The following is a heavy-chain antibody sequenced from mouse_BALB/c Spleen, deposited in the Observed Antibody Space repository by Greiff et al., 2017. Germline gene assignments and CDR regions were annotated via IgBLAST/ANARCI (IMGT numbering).Heavy chain of an antibody. V-gene: IGHV3-2*02. CDR1: GYSITSDYA. CDR3: ARWGYGPYYAMDY. CDR2: ISYSGST. Sequence: EVKLQESGPGLVKPSQSLSLTCTVTGYSITSDYAWNWIRQFPGNKLEWMGYISYSGSTSYNPSLKSRISITRDTSKNQFFLQLNSVTTEDTATYYCARWGYGPYYAMDYWGQGTSVTVSS. J-gene: IGHJ4*01. D-gene: IGHD1-1*01.